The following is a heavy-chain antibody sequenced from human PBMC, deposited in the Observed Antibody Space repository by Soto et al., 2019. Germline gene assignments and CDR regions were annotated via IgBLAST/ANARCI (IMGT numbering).Heavy chain of an antibody. CDR3: ARVRGFDYWFFLDF. V-gene: IGHV1-18*01. Sequence: QVQLLQSGAEVKRPGASIRVSCKASGYTFTSFSITWVRQAPGQGLEWMGWISAYSADAKSIQKFQDRLTMTTDTSTNTAYMELRSLRSDDTAVYYCARVRGFDYWFFLDFWGQGTLVTHSS. CDR2: ISAYSADA. CDR1: GYTFTSFS. D-gene: IGHD5-12*01. J-gene: IGHJ4*02.